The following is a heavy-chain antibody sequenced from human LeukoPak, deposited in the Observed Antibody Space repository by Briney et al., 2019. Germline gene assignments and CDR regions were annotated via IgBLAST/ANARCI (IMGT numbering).Heavy chain of an antibody. J-gene: IGHJ4*02. V-gene: IGHV3-30*18. CDR2: ISYDGSNK. Sequence: GGSLRLSCAASGFTFSSYGMHWVRQAPGKGLEWVAVISYDGSNKYYADSVKGRFTISRDNSKNTLYLQTNSLRAEDTAVYYCAKDPERITGTSRFDYWGQGTLVTASS. D-gene: IGHD1-7*01. CDR3: AKDPERITGTSRFDY. CDR1: GFTFSSYG.